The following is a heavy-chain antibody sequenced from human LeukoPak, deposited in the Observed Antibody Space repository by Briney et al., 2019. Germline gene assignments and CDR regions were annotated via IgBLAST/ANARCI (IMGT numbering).Heavy chain of an antibody. D-gene: IGHD2-15*01. Sequence: SETLSLTCGASGGSISSGNWWNWVRRSPGKGLEWIGEIYQSGSTKYNPSLKSRVTMSMDKSKNEFSLRLTSVTAADTAVYYCARVNTQGVPSPWGQGILVTVSS. V-gene: IGHV4-4*02. CDR2: IYQSGST. CDR1: GGSISSGNW. CDR3: ARVNTQGVPSP. J-gene: IGHJ5*02.